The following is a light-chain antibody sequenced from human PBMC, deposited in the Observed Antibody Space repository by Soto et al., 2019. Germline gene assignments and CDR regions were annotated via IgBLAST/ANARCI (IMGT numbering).Light chain of an antibody. Sequence: SALTQPASVSGSPGQSITIPCTGTSSDVGGYNYVSWYQQHPGKAPKLMIYDVSNRPSGVSNRFSGSKSGNTASLTISGLQAEDEADYYCSSYTSSSTVVFGGGTKVTVL. CDR1: SSDVGGYNY. CDR2: DVS. CDR3: SSYTSSSTVV. J-gene: IGLJ2*01. V-gene: IGLV2-14*01.